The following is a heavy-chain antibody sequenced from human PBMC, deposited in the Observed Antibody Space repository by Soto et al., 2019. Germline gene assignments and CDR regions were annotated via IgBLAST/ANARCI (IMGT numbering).Heavy chain of an antibody. CDR3: ARRYRSAIDY. D-gene: IGHD3-16*02. V-gene: IGHV4-30-2*01. Sequence: SQTLSLTCAVSGGSISSGGDSWSWIRQPPGKGLEWIGYIYHSGSTYYNPSLKSRVTISVDRSKNQFSLKLSSVTAADTAGYYGARRYRSAIDYWGQGTLVTVSP. J-gene: IGHJ4*02. CDR2: IYHSGST. CDR1: GGSISSGGDS.